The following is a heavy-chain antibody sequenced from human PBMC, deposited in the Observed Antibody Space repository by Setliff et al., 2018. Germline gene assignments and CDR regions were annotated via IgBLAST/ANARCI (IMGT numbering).Heavy chain of an antibody. CDR3: ARARGSGARAFDI. CDR2: ISAAGGDA. Sequence: ASVKVSCKASGYIFTSNAIHWVRQAPGQRLEWMGWISAAGGDAKYSQKFQDRVTITRDTSATTAYIGLSSLRSEDTAVYYCARARGSGARAFDIWGQGTMVTVSS. D-gene: IGHD1-26*01. J-gene: IGHJ3*02. V-gene: IGHV1-3*01. CDR1: GYIFTSNA.